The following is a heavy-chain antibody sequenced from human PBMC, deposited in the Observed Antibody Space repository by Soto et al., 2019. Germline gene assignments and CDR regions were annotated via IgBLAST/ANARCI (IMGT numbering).Heavy chain of an antibody. D-gene: IGHD6-6*01. V-gene: IGHV3-33*01. Sequence: GGSLRLSCAASGFTFSSYGMHWVRQAPGKGLEWVAVIWYDGSNKYYADSVKGRFTISRDNSKNTLYLQMNSLRAEDTAVYYCARDFVEYSSSPPADYWGQGTLVTVSS. CDR2: IWYDGSNK. CDR1: GFTFSSYG. CDR3: ARDFVEYSSSPPADY. J-gene: IGHJ4*02.